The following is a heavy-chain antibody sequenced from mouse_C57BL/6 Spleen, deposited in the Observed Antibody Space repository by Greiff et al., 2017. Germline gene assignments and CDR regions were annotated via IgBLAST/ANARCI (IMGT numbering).Heavy chain of an antibody. CDR1: GYSITSGYY. J-gene: IGHJ3*01. V-gene: IGHV3-6*01. Sequence: DVQLQESGPGLVKPSQSLSLTCSVTGYSITSGYYWNWIRQFPGNKLEWMGYISYDGSNNYNPSLKNRISITRDTSKNQFFLKLNSVTTEDTATYYCARDFYYSNTRFAYWGQGTLVTVSA. D-gene: IGHD2-5*01. CDR2: ISYDGSN. CDR3: ARDFYYSNTRFAY.